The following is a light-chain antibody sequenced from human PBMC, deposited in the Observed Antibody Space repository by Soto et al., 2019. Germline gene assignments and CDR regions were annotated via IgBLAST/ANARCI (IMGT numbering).Light chain of an antibody. CDR3: GSYTSNTPYV. CDR2: EVS. J-gene: IGLJ1*01. Sequence: QSALTQPASVSGSPGQSITISCTGTSSDVGGYNYVSWYQQHPGKAPKLMIYEVSNRPSGVSNRFSGSKSGNTASLTISGLQAEDEADYYCGSYTSNTPYVFGTGTKVTVL. CDR1: SSDVGGYNY. V-gene: IGLV2-14*01.